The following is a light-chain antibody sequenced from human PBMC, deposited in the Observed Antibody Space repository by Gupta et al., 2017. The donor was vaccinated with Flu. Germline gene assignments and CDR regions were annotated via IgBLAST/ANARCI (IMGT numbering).Light chain of an antibody. J-gene: IGKJ1*01. CDR3: QQDTTLPRT. CDR1: QTGSSNY. Sequence: TLSCSPGEVEARSRGGSQTGSSNYLACHQKKAGKAPRLLIYAASSRAAGIPDRFSGSGSGTDFTLTISILEPEDFAVYYCQQDTTLPRTFGQGTTLEI. CDR2: AAS. V-gene: IGKV3-20*01.